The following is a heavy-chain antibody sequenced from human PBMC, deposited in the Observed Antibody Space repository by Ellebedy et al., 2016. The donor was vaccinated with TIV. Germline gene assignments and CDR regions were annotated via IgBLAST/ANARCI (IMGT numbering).Heavy chain of an antibody. D-gene: IGHD2-15*01. Sequence: KVSCKGSGYSFTSYWISWVRQMPGKGLEWMGRIDPSDSYTNYIPSFQGHVTISADKSISTAYLQWGSLKASDTAMYYCARHGYCSGGSCHDAFDIWGPGTMVTVSS. CDR1: GYSFTSYW. CDR2: IDPSDSYT. CDR3: ARHGYCSGGSCHDAFDI. J-gene: IGHJ3*02. V-gene: IGHV5-10-1*01.